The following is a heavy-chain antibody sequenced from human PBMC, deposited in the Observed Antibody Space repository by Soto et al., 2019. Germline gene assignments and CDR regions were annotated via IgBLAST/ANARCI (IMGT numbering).Heavy chain of an antibody. Sequence: GASVKVSCKASCYTFTCYVIIWVRQAPGQGLEWMGGIIPIFGTANYAQKFQGRVTITADESTSTAYMELSSLRSEDTAVYYCAELRTMEVWGQGTTVTVSS. CDR3: AELRTMEV. D-gene: IGHD1-7*01. CDR1: CYTFTCYV. V-gene: IGHV1-69*13. CDR2: IIPIFGTA. J-gene: IGHJ6*02.